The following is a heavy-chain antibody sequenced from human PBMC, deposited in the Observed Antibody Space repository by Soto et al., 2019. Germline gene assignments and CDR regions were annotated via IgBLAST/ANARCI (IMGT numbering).Heavy chain of an antibody. D-gene: IGHD6-13*01. CDR1: GGSISSGGYY. CDR2: IYYSGST. CDR3: ARTLTGLAAAAHRTPFFDY. Sequence: SSETLSLTCTVSGGSISSGGYYWSWIRQHPGKGLEWIGYIYYSGSTYYNPSLKSRVTISVDTSKNQFSLKLSSVTAADTAVYYCARTLTGLAAAAHRTPFFDYWGQGTLVTVSS. V-gene: IGHV4-31*03. J-gene: IGHJ4*02.